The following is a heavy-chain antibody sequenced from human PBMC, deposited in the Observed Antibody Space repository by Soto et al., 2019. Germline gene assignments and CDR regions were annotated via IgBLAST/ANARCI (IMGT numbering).Heavy chain of an antibody. CDR2: TYYRSKWYN. CDR3: ARGEQYSGRIFDY. CDR1: GDSVSSNSAA. Sequence: QVQLQQSGPGLVKPSQTLSVTCGISGDSVSSNSAAWNWLRQSPSRGLEWLGRTYYRSKWYNDYAVSVESRITINPDTSKNHSSLQLNFVTPEDTAVYFCARGEQYSGRIFDYGGQGTLVTVSS. V-gene: IGHV6-1*01. D-gene: IGHD1-26*01. J-gene: IGHJ4*02.